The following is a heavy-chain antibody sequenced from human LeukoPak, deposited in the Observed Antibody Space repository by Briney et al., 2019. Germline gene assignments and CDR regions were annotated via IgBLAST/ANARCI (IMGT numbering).Heavy chain of an antibody. CDR2: ISAYNGNT. CDR3: ARGRLGGDYYYYGMDV. Sequence: ASVKVSCKASGYTFTSYGISWVRQAPGQGLEWMGWISAYNGNTNYAQKLQGRVTMTTDTSTSTAYMELRNLRSDDTAVYYCARGRLGGDYYYYGMDVWGQGTTVTIS. J-gene: IGHJ6*02. CDR1: GYTFTSYG. D-gene: IGHD7-27*01. V-gene: IGHV1-18*01.